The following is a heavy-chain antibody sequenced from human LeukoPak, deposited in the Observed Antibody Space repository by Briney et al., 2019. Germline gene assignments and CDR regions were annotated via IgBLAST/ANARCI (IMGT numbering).Heavy chain of an antibody. J-gene: IGHJ4*02. CDR3: TRDPSALDF. Sequence: PGGSLRLSCVASGFTFSTYSMNWVRQAPGKGLEWVSYITRSSTTIHYADSVRGRFTISRDNAENSLFLQMNSLRVEDTAIYYCTRDPSALDFWGQGTLVTVSS. V-gene: IGHV3-48*01. CDR1: GFTFSTYS. CDR2: ITRSSTTI.